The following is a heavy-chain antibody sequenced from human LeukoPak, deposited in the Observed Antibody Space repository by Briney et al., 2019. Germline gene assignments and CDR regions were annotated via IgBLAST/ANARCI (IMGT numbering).Heavy chain of an antibody. Sequence: GGSLRLSCAASGFTFSSYSMNWVRQAPGKGLEWVSYISSSSSAIYYADSVKGRFTISRDNAKNSLYLQMNSLRAEDTAVYYCARDSGYGSVLYYFDYWGQGTLVTVSS. CDR1: GFTFSSYS. V-gene: IGHV3-48*04. J-gene: IGHJ4*02. D-gene: IGHD3-10*01. CDR3: ARDSGYGSVLYYFDY. CDR2: ISSSSSAI.